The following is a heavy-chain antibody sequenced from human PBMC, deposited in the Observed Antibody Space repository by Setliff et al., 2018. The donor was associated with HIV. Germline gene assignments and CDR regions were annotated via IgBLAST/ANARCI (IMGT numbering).Heavy chain of an antibody. D-gene: IGHD3-3*01. CDR2: IGGTGGDI. Sequence: PGGSLRLSCAASGFSFRGYSMNWVRQAPGKGLEWISSIGGTGGDIYYADSVKGRFTISRDNAKNSLYLQMNSLRAEDTAVYYCAGDSGDYNFWSTYRSNHFDYWGQGALVTVSS. V-gene: IGHV3-21*01. J-gene: IGHJ4*02. CDR3: AGDSGDYNFWSTYRSNHFDY. CDR1: GFSFRGYS.